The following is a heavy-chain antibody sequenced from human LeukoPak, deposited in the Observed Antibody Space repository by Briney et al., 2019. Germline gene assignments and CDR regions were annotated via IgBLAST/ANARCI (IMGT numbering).Heavy chain of an antibody. D-gene: IGHD3-10*01. CDR2: IRYDGSNK. J-gene: IGHJ4*02. Sequence: GGSLRLSCAASGFTFSSYGMHWVRQAPGKGLEWVTFIRYDGSNKYYADSVKGRFTISRDNSKDTLYLQMNSLRTEDTAVYFCAKDRLEFYGSARYYFDSWGQGSLVTVSS. CDR3: AKDRLEFYGSARYYFDS. V-gene: IGHV3-30*02. CDR1: GFTFSSYG.